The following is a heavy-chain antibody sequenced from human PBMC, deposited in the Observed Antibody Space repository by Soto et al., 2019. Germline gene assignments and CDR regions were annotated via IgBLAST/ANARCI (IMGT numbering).Heavy chain of an antibody. CDR2: ISYDGSNK. J-gene: IGHJ4*02. Sequence: QVQLVESGGGVVQPGRSLRLSCAASGFTFSSYAMHWVRQAPGKGLEWVAVISYDGSNKYYADSVKGRFTISRDNSKNTLYLQMNSLRAEDTAVYYCARDRWFGEGGQGTLVTVSS. V-gene: IGHV3-30-3*01. D-gene: IGHD3-10*01. CDR3: ARDRWFGE. CDR1: GFTFSSYA.